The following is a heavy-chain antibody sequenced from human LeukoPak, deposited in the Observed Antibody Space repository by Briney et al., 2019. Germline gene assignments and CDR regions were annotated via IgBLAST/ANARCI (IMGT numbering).Heavy chain of an antibody. CDR3: AIRTTEAFEI. Sequence: GQSLNISSQNSGSSFSTYWIAWVRQMPGKGLEWMGIIHPSNSDTRYSPAFQGQVTISVATSITTAYLQWSSLKASDTAIYYCAIRTTEAFEIWGQGTKVTVSS. D-gene: IGHD1-7*01. J-gene: IGHJ3*02. V-gene: IGHV5-51*01. CDR2: IHPSNSDT. CDR1: GSSFSTYW.